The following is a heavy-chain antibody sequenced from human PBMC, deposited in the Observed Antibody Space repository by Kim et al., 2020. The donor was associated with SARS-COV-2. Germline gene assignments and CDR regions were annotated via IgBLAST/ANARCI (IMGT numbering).Heavy chain of an antibody. D-gene: IGHD2-8*02. Sequence: SETLSLTCTVSGGSISSYYWSWIRQPPGKGLEWIGYIYYSGSTNYNPSLKSRVTISVDTSKNQFSLKLTSVTAPDTAGFYCARAGESGGFRAIPGMEAWG. J-gene: IGHJ6*01. CDR1: GGSISSYY. CDR2: IYYSGST. V-gene: IGHV4-59*13. CDR3: ARAGESGGFRAIPGMEA.